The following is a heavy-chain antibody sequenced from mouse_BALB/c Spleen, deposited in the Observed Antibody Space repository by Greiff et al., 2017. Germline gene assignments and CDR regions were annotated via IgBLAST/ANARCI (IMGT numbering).Heavy chain of an antibody. V-gene: IGHV1-63*02. J-gene: IGHJ4*01. CDR3: ARMITYYYAMDY. CDR1: GYTFTNYW. CDR2: IYPGGGYT. D-gene: IGHD2-4*01. Sequence: VQLQQSGAELVRPGTSVKISCKASGYTFTNYWLGWVKQRPGHGLEWIGDIYPGGGYTNYNEKFKGKATLTADTSSSTAYMQLSSLTSEDSAVYCCARMITYYYAMDYWGQGTSVTVSS.